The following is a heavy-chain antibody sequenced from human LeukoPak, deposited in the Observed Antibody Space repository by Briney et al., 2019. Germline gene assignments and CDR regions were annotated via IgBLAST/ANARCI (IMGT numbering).Heavy chain of an antibody. CDR1: GGSISTSIYY. V-gene: IGHV4-39*01. J-gene: IGHJ4*02. CDR3: ARYPYSGISGWQAFDY. D-gene: IGHD6-19*01. Sequence: PSETLSLTCTVSGGSISTSIYYWGWIRQPPGQGLEWIGTIPYSGNAYYSPSLKSRVTISVDTSKNQFSLKVSSVTAADTAVYYCARYPYSGISGWQAFDYWGQGTLVTVSS. CDR2: IPYSGNA.